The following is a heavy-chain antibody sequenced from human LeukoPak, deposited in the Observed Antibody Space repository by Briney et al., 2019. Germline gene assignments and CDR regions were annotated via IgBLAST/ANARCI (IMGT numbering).Heavy chain of an antibody. Sequence: GESPEISCKGSGYSFTSYWISWVRQMPGKGLKWMGRIDPSDSYTNYSPSFQGHVTISADKSISTAYLQWSSLKASDTAMYYCARGGVAATSWFDPWGQGTLVTVSS. V-gene: IGHV5-10-1*01. J-gene: IGHJ5*02. D-gene: IGHD2-15*01. CDR3: ARGGVAATSWFDP. CDR1: GYSFTSYW. CDR2: IDPSDSYT.